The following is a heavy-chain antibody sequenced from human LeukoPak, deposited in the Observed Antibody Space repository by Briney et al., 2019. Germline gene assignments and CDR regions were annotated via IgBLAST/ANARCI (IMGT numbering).Heavy chain of an antibody. CDR3: ARGRRDGYKDDAFDI. J-gene: IGHJ3*02. D-gene: IGHD5-24*01. V-gene: IGHV4-59*01. Sequence: SETLSLTCTVSGGSLSSYYWSWIRQPPEKGLEWIGHIYYSGSTNYNPSLKSRVTISVDTSKNQFSLKLSSVTAADTAVYYCARGRRDGYKDDAFDIWGQGTMVTVSS. CDR2: IYYSGST. CDR1: GGSLSSYY.